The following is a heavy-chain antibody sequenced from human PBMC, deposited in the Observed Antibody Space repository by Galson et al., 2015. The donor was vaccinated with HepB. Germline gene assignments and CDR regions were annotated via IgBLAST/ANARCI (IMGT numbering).Heavy chain of an antibody. CDR1: GFTFRSYS. Sequence: SLRLSCAGSGFTFRSYSINWVRQTPGKGLEWVSSIDSKGEYRNYADSVKGRFTISRDNAKNSVYLQMNSLRAEDTAVYYCAKVIFYYGSGSYPLDDWGQGTLVTVSS. CDR2: IDSKGEYR. V-gene: IGHV3-21*06. J-gene: IGHJ4*02. D-gene: IGHD3-10*01. CDR3: AKVIFYYGSGSYPLDD.